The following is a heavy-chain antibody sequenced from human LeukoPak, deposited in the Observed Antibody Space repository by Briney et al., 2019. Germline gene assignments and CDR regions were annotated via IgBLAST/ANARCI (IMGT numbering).Heavy chain of an antibody. V-gene: IGHV3-48*03. CDR1: GFTLSNSE. D-gene: IGHD3-16*02. CDR2: IAVDGTK. Sequence: PGGSLRLSCAASGFTLSNSEMNWVRKAPGKGLEWVSFIAVDGTKYYSDSVKGRFTISRDSAKNSLFLQMNSVRAEDMAVYYCASSLSLWANYRCHWGRGTLVTVSS. CDR3: ASSLSLWANYRCH. J-gene: IGHJ4*02.